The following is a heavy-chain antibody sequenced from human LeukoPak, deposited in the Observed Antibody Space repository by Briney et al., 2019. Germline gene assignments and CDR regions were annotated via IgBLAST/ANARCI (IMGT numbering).Heavy chain of an antibody. D-gene: IGHD1-26*01. Sequence: GDSLQISCQASGYFFTTYWIAWVRQMPGKGLEWMGMIYPPDSETRYSPAFQGQVTMSADKTMSTASLEWSSLRASDTAMYYCARLDTKSYYYWGQGTLVTVSS. J-gene: IGHJ4*02. CDR2: IYPPDSET. CDR3: ARLDTKSYYY. V-gene: IGHV5-51*01. CDR1: GYFFTTYW.